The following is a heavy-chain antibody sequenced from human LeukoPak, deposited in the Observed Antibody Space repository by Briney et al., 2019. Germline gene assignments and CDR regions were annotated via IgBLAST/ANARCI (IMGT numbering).Heavy chain of an antibody. J-gene: IGHJ4*02. CDR1: GGSISSTSYY. D-gene: IGHD3-3*01. CDR3: ARRERSGYYRD. CDR2: FYYTGSI. V-gene: IGHV4-39*07. Sequence: SETLSLTCLVSGGSISSTSYYWGWIRQSPGRGLEWIGSFYYTGSIFDNPSLKSRVTISVDTSKNQFSLKLSSVTAADTAVYYCARRERSGYYRDWGQGTLVTVSS.